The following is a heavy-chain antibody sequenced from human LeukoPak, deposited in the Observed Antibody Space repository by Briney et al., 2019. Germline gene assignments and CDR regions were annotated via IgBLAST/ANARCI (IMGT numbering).Heavy chain of an antibody. CDR2: ISYDGSNK. D-gene: IGHD3-10*01. Sequence: GRSLRLSCAVSGFTFSSYGMHWVRQAPGKGLEWVAVISYDGSNKYYADSVKGRFTISRDNSKNTLYLQMNSLRAEDTAVYYCAKEGSNYYGSGSPYGMDVWGQGTTVTVSS. V-gene: IGHV3-30*18. J-gene: IGHJ6*02. CDR1: GFTFSSYG. CDR3: AKEGSNYYGSGSPYGMDV.